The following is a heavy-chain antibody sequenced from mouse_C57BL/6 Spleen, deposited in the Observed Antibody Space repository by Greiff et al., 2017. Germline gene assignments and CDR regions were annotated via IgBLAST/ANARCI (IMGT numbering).Heavy chain of an antibody. V-gene: IGHV3-6*01. CDR1: GYSITSGYY. J-gene: IGHJ2*01. D-gene: IGHD1-1*01. CDR3: ARGATVVDDY. Sequence: DVKLQESGPGLVKPSQSLSLTCSVTGYSITSGYYWNWIRQFPGNKLEWMGYISYDGSNNYNPSLKNRISITRDTSKNQFFLKLNSVTTEDTATYYCARGATVVDDYWGQGTTLTVSS. CDR2: ISYDGSN.